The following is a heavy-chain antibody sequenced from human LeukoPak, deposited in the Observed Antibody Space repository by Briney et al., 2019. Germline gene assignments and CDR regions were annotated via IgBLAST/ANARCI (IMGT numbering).Heavy chain of an antibody. CDR2: INPNSGNR. V-gene: IGHV1-8*01. Sequence: GSVKVSCKASGYTFTSLDINWVRQATGQGLEWMGWINPNSGNRGYAQQFQGRVTITRDTSISTVYMELSSLRSEDTAVYYCAKEKRFDPWGQGTLVTVSS. J-gene: IGHJ5*02. CDR3: AKEKRFDP. CDR1: GYTFTSLD.